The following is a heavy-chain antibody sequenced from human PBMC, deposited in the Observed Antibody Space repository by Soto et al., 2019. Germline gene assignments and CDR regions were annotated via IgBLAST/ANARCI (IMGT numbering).Heavy chain of an antibody. CDR2: IYYSGST. CDR1: GGSISSYY. Sequence: QVQLQESGPGLVKPSETLSLTCTVSGGSISSYYWSWIRQPPGKGLEWIGYIYYSGSTNYNPSLKSRVTISVDTSKNQCSLKLSSVTAADTAVYYCARSIVGATTVWFDPWGQGTLVTVSS. V-gene: IGHV4-59*01. D-gene: IGHD1-26*01. J-gene: IGHJ5*02. CDR3: ARSIVGATTVWFDP.